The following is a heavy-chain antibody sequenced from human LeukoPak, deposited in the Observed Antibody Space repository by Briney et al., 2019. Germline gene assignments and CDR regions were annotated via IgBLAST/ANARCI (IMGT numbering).Heavy chain of an antibody. CDR2: ISSSGSTI. D-gene: IGHD2-15*01. V-gene: IGHV3-11*01. CDR3: AREVVVVVAATQGRYGMDV. CDR1: GFTFSDYY. Sequence: RGSLRLSCAASGFTFSDYYMSWIRQAPGKGLEWVSYISSSGSTIYYADSVKGRFTISRDNAKNSLYLQMNSLRAEDTAVYYCAREVVVVVAATQGRYGMDVWGQGTTVTVSS. J-gene: IGHJ6*02.